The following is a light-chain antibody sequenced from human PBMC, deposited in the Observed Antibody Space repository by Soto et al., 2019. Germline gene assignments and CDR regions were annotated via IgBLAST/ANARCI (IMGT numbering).Light chain of an antibody. CDR2: EGS. CDR3: CSYAGSSTFV. CDR1: SRDVGIYNL. J-gene: IGLJ1*01. V-gene: IGLV2-23*01. Sequence: QSVLTQPASVSGSPGQSITISCTGTSRDVGIYNLVSWYQQHPGKAPKLMIYEGSKRPSGVSNRFSGSKSGNTASLTISGLQAEDEADYYCCSYAGSSTFVCGTGTKVTVL.